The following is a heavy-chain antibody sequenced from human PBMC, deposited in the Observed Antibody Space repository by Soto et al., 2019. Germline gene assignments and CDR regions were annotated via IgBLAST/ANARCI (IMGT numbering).Heavy chain of an antibody. CDR3: ARDQTGQRWLGEYLNWFDP. CDR2: ISSSWST. J-gene: IGHJ5*02. Sequence: PSETLSLTCTVSGGSISSVGYYWSWIRQHPGKGLEWIGYISSSWSTYYNPSLNSRVAISGDTSKNQFSLKLSSVTAADTAVYYCARDQTGQRWLGEYLNWFDPWGQGTLVTVSS. D-gene: IGHD3-10*01. CDR1: GGSISSVGYY. V-gene: IGHV4-31*03.